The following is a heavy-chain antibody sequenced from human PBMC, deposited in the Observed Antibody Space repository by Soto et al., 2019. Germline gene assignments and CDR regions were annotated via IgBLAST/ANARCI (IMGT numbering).Heavy chain of an antibody. Sequence: QVQLVQSGAAVKKPGSSVKVSCKASGGTFSSYAISWVRQAPGQGLEWMGGIIPIFGTANYAQKFQGRVTITADESTSTAYMELSSLRSEDTAVYYCARSIMITFGGVIVIEALDYWGQGTLVTVSS. CDR1: GGTFSSYA. V-gene: IGHV1-69*12. J-gene: IGHJ4*02. CDR3: ARSIMITFGGVIVIEALDY. CDR2: IIPIFGTA. D-gene: IGHD3-16*02.